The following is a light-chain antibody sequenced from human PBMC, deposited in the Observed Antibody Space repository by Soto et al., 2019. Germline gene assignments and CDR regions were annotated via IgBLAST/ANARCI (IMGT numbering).Light chain of an antibody. CDR3: QNYNSAPPA. CDR1: QDISTY. J-gene: IGKJ4*01. V-gene: IGKV1-27*01. Sequence: DIQMTQSPPSLSPSVGDTVTITCRASQDISTYLAWYQQKPAKVPSLLIYAASNLRSGVPSRFSGIGSGTYFTLTISSLQPEDVATYYCQNYNSAPPAFGGGTKVEIK. CDR2: AAS.